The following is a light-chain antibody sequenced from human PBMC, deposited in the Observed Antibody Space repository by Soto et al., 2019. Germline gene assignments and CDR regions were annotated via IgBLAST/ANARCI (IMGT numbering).Light chain of an antibody. V-gene: IGLV2-14*01. J-gene: IGLJ1*01. CDR3: SSYTYSSTPYV. CDR1: SSDVGNYNY. Sequence: QSALTQPASVSGSPGQSITISCTGTSSDVGNYNYVSWYQHHPGKAPKLMIYEVSNRTSGVSNRFSGSKSGNTASLTISGLQAEDEADYYCSSYTYSSTPYVFGTGTKLTVL. CDR2: EVS.